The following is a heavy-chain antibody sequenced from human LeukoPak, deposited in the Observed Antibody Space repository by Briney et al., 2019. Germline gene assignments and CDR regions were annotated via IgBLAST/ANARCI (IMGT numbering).Heavy chain of an antibody. Sequence: PGGSLRLSCAASGFTFDDYAMHWVRQAPGKGLEWVSGISWNSGSIGYADSVKGRFTISRDNAKNSLYLQMNSLRAEDTALYYCATANGDYWGQGTLVTVSP. D-gene: IGHD1-1*01. J-gene: IGHJ4*02. CDR1: GFTFDDYA. CDR3: ATANGDY. V-gene: IGHV3-9*01. CDR2: ISWNSGSI.